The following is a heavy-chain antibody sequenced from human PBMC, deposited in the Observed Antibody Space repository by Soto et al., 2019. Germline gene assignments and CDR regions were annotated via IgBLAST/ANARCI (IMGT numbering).Heavy chain of an antibody. CDR3: AREWAFDY. CDR1: GFTVSSNY. V-gene: IGHV3-66*01. Sequence: EVPLVESGGGLVQPGGSLRLSCVVSGFTVSSNYMSWVRQAPGKGLEWVSIIYTGGSTYDADSVKGRFSMSRDKSKNTVYLQMNSLRAEDTAVYYCAREWAFDYWGQGTLVTVSS. CDR2: IYTGGST. D-gene: IGHD1-26*01. J-gene: IGHJ4*02.